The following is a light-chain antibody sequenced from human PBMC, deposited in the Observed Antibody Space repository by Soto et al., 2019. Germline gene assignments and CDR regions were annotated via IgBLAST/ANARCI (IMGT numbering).Light chain of an antibody. CDR2: AAS. J-gene: IGKJ4*01. CDR3: QQSYSTPLS. Sequence: DIQMTQSPSSLSASVGDGVTITCRASQNISYYLNWYQQKPGKAPKLLIYAASSLQSGVPSRFSGSASGTDFTLTISNLQPEDFATYYCQQSYSTPLSFGGGTKVEIK. CDR1: QNISYY. V-gene: IGKV1-39*01.